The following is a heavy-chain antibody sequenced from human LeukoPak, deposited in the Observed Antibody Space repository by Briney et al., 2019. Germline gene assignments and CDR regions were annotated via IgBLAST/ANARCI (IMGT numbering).Heavy chain of an antibody. D-gene: IGHD2-15*01. CDR1: GFTFSNYS. V-gene: IGHV3-23*01. J-gene: IGHJ4*02. CDR2: ISGSGGAT. Sequence: GGSLRLSCAAFGFTFSNYSMTWVRQAPGKGLEWVSGISGSGGATYYADSVKGRFTISRDNSENTVYLQMNSLRVGDTAIYYCAKDRSSGGSCSNYWGQGTQVTVSS. CDR3: AKDRSSGGSCSNY.